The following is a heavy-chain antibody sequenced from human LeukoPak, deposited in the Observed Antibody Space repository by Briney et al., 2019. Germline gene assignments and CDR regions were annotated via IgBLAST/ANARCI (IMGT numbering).Heavy chain of an antibody. Sequence: ASVKVSCKASGYTFTSYGISWVRQAPGQGLEWMGWISAYNGNTNYAQKFQGRVTITADKSTSTAYMELSSLRSEDTAVYYCARVGIRHGMDVWGQGTTVTVSS. CDR2: ISAYNGNT. D-gene: IGHD1-1*01. V-gene: IGHV1-18*01. CDR3: ARVGIRHGMDV. CDR1: GYTFTSYG. J-gene: IGHJ6*02.